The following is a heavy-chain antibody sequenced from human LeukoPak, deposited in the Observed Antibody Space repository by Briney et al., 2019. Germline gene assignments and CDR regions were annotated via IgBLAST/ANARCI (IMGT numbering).Heavy chain of an antibody. D-gene: IGHD6-19*01. CDR3: ARVGSSGWDY. V-gene: IGHV3-53*01. CDR2: IYRGGST. Sequence: GGSLRLSCAASGFTVSSNYMSWVRQARGKGLEWVSVIYRGGSTYYADSGKGRFNISRDNSKNTLYLQMTSLRAEDTAVYYCARVGSSGWDYGGQGTLVTVSS. J-gene: IGHJ4*02. CDR1: GFTVSSNY.